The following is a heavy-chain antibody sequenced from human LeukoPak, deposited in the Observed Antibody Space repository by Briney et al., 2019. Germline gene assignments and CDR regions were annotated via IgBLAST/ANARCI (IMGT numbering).Heavy chain of an antibody. V-gene: IGHV3-30*18. CDR3: AKDLSGRKGPFDY. J-gene: IGHJ4*02. D-gene: IGHD3-10*01. CDR1: GFTFSSYG. CDR2: ISSDGSNA. Sequence: GGSLRLSCAACGFTFSSYGMHWVGQAPGKGLEWGAVISSDGSNAYYADSVKGRFTMSRDNYKNTLFVQMNSLRAEDTAVYYCAKDLSGRKGPFDYWGQGTLVTVSS.